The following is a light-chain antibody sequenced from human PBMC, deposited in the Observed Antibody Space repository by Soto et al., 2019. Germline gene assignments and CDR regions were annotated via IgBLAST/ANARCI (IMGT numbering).Light chain of an antibody. Sequence: EIVLTQSPGTLSLSPGERATLSCRASQSVSSYLAWYQQKPGQAPRLLIYDASNRATGIPARFSGSGSGTDFTLTISSLEPEDFAFYYCQQRSNWPPVFGGGTKVDIK. CDR1: QSVSSY. V-gene: IGKV3-11*01. CDR3: QQRSNWPPV. CDR2: DAS. J-gene: IGKJ4*01.